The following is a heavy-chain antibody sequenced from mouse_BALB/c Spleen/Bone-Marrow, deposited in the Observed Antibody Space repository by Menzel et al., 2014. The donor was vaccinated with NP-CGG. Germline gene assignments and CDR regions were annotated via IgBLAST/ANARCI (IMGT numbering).Heavy chain of an antibody. Sequence: VQLQQSGAELVKPGASVKLSCTASDFNIKDAYMHWVKQRPEQGLEWIGRINPANVNTKYDTKLQGKATITADTSSNTAYLLLSSLTSEDTAVYYCAVYYYGRSSFAYWGQGTLVTVSA. CDR2: INPANVNT. V-gene: IGHV14-3*02. CDR3: AVYYYGRSSFAY. CDR1: DFNIKDAY. D-gene: IGHD1-1*01. J-gene: IGHJ3*01.